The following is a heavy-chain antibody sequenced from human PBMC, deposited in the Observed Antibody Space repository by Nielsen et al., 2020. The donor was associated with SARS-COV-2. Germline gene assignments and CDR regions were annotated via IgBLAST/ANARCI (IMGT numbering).Heavy chain of an antibody. J-gene: IGHJ4*02. CDR3: ARWGYSSTPDY. CDR2: ISSSSSYI. V-gene: IGHV3-21*01. Sequence: GESLKISCAVSGLSVSDNNMNWVRQAPGKGLEWVSSISSSSSYIYYADSVKGRFTISRDNAKNSLYLQMNSLRAEDTAVYYCARWGYSSTPDYWGQGTLVTVSS. CDR1: GLSVSDNN. D-gene: IGHD6-13*01.